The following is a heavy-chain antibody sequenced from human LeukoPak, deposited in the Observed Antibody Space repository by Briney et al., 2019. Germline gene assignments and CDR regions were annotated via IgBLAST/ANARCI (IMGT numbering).Heavy chain of an antibody. Sequence: GGSPRLSCAASGLTFSSYSLNWVRQAPGKGLEWVSFISSSSITIYYADSVKGRFTISRDNAEKSLYLQMNSLRAEGTAVYYCARDRGGSYSAIDYWGQGTLVTVSS. J-gene: IGHJ4*02. CDR2: ISSSSITI. CDR3: ARDRGGSYSAIDY. CDR1: GLTFSSYS. V-gene: IGHV3-48*04. D-gene: IGHD2-15*01.